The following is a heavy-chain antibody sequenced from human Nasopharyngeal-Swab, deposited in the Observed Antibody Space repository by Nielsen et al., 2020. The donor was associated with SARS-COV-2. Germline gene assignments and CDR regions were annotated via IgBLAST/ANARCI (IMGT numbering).Heavy chain of an antibody. CDR1: GFTFSSYA. CDR3: ATAFDI. CDR2: ISYDGSNK. Sequence: GGSLRLSCAASGFTFSSYAMHWVRQAPGKGLEWVAVISYDGSNKYYADSVKGRFTISRDNSKNTLYLQMNSLRAEDTAVYYCATAFDIWGQGTMVTVSS. V-gene: IGHV3-30*04. J-gene: IGHJ3*02.